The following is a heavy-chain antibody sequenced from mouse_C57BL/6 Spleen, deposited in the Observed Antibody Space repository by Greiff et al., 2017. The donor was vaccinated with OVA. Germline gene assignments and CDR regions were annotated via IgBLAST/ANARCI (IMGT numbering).Heavy chain of an antibody. Sequence: VQLQESGPELVKPGASVKISCKASGYAFSSSWMNWVKQRPGKGLEWIGRIYPGDGDTNYNGKFKGKATLTADKSSSTAYMQLSSLTSEDSAVYSCAYYYDYDPYFYYWGQGTTLTVSS. D-gene: IGHD2-4*01. V-gene: IGHV1-82*01. CDR1: GYAFSSSW. J-gene: IGHJ2*01. CDR2: IYPGDGDT. CDR3: AYYYDYDPYFYY.